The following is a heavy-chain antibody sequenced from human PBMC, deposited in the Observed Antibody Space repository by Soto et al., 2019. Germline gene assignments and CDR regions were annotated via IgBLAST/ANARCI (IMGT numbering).Heavy chain of an antibody. V-gene: IGHV3-23*01. CDR2: ISGSGGVA. CDR3: AKDGRGVVRARYVHFDY. CDR1: GFPFTNFA. J-gene: IGHJ4*02. Sequence: DVQVLESGGDLVQAGGSLRLSCAASGFPFTNFAMSWVRQAPGKALEWVSLISGSGGVAYYADSAKGRFTISRDNSKNTVYLQRNSLRAEDTAVYYCAKDGRGVVRARYVHFDYWGQGTLVTVSS. D-gene: IGHD3-10*01.